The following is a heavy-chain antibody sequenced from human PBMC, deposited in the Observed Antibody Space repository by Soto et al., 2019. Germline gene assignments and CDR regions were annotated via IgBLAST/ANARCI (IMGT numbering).Heavy chain of an antibody. Sequence: QVHLVESGGGVVQPGTSLRLSCAASGFSFSDYGMHWVRQAPGKGLEWLTIIWFDASHEYYADSVKGRFTISRDNSNNTRYLQVNSLTADDTAVYFCASDQGRATADGPLGNGLDVWGQGTAVTVSS. CDR2: IWFDASHE. CDR3: ASDQGRATADGPLGNGLDV. CDR1: GFSFSDYG. D-gene: IGHD6-13*01. V-gene: IGHV3-33*01. J-gene: IGHJ6*02.